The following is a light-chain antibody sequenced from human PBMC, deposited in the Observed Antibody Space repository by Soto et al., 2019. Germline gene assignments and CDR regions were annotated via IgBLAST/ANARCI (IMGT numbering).Light chain of an antibody. J-gene: IGLJ2*01. CDR3: SSYTSTSSYVL. V-gene: IGLV2-14*01. CDR2: EVT. CDR1: NSDVGTYDY. Sequence: QSVLTQPASVSGSPGQSVTISCTGTNSDVGTYDYVSWYQQYPGKVPKLIIYEVTNRPSGVSNRFSGSKSGNTASLTISGLLAEDEADYYCSSYTSTSSYVLFGGGTKLTVL.